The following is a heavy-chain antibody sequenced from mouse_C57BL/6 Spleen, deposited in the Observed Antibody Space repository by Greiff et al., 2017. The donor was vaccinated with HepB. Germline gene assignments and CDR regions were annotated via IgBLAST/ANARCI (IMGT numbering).Heavy chain of an antibody. CDR3: ERSGWDHAMDY. V-gene: IGHV1-64*01. D-gene: IGHD4-1*01. Sequence: QVQLQQPGAELVKPGASVKLSCKASGYTFTSYWMHWVKQRPGQGLEWIGMIHPNSGSTNYNEKFKSKATLTVDKSSSTAYMQLSSLTSEDSAVYCGERSGWDHAMDYWGQGTSVTVSS. CDR1: GYTFTSYW. J-gene: IGHJ4*01. CDR2: IHPNSGST.